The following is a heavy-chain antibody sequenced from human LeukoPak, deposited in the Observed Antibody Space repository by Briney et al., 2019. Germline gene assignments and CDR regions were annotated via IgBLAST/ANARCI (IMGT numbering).Heavy chain of an antibody. J-gene: IGHJ4*02. V-gene: IGHV3-30*02. D-gene: IGHD4-23*01. Sequence: GGSLRLSCAASEFTFRSYGMHWVRQAPGKGLEWVSFVRYDGSNTYYADSVKGRFTISRDNSKNTLYLQMNSLRAEDTAVYYCARRAGGYSHPYDYWGQGILVTVSS. CDR3: ARRAGGYSHPYDY. CDR1: EFTFRSYG. CDR2: VRYDGSNT.